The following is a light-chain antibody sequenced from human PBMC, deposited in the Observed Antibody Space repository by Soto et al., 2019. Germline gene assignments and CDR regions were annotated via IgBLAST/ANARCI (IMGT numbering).Light chain of an antibody. Sequence: EIVMTQSPATLSVSPGETTRLSCRASQSINSDVAWYQQKVGQTPRLLIHGASTRATGIAARFSGSGSGTEFTLTISGLQSEDFAVYYCQHYNNWLGTFGQGTKLEIK. CDR3: QHYNNWLGT. J-gene: IGKJ2*01. CDR2: GAS. V-gene: IGKV3D-15*01. CDR1: QSINSD.